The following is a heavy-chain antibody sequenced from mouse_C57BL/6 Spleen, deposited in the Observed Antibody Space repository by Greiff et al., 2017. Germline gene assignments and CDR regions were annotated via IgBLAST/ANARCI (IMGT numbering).Heavy chain of an antibody. CDR3: ASYYGSRFAY. J-gene: IGHJ3*01. CDR2: IYPGDGDT. Sequence: VKLQESGPELVKPGASVKISCKASGYAFSSSWMNWVKQRPGKGLEWIGRIYPGDGDTNYNGKFKGKATLTADKSSSTAYMQLSSLASEDSAVYFCASYYGSRFAYWGQGTLVTVSA. CDR1: GYAFSSSW. V-gene: IGHV1-82*01. D-gene: IGHD1-1*01.